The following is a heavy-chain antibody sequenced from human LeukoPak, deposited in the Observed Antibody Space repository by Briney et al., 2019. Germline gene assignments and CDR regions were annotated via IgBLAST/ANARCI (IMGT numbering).Heavy chain of an antibody. D-gene: IGHD5-24*01. CDR2: IGPSGDKT. CDR3: ARDLGWLQLCF. J-gene: IGHJ4*02. V-gene: IGHV3-23*01. CDR1: GFTFSSHG. Sequence: GGSLRLFCAGAGFTFSSHGMNWVRQAPGKGLEWVSGIGPSGDKTYYADAVKGRFTISRDNSKNTFYLSMNILRAEDTATYYCARDLGWLQLCFGGQGTLVTVSS.